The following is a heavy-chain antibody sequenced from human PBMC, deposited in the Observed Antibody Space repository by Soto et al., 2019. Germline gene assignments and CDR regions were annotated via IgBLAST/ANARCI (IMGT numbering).Heavy chain of an antibody. Sequence: KPSETLSLTCTVSGGSISSSSYYWGWIRQPPGKGLEWIGSIYYSGSTFYNPSLKSRVTISVDTSKNQFSLKLSSVTAADTAVYYCASWAIAVAHYFDYWGQGTLVTVSS. CDR3: ASWAIAVAHYFDY. D-gene: IGHD6-19*01. CDR1: GGSISSSSYY. J-gene: IGHJ4*02. CDR2: IYYSGST. V-gene: IGHV4-39*01.